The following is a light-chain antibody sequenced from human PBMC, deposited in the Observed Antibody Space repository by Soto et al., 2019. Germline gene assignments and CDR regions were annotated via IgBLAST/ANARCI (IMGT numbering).Light chain of an antibody. CDR1: SSDVGGYHY. Sequence: QSALTQPPSASGSPRQPITISCTGTSSDVGGYHYVSWYQQHPGKAPKLMIHEATKRSSGVPDRVSDSKSGNTASRTVSGLLGEYEADYYCSSYAGSKNLVCGGATKLTGL. J-gene: IGLJ2*01. CDR3: SSYAGSKNLV. V-gene: IGLV2-8*01. CDR2: EAT.